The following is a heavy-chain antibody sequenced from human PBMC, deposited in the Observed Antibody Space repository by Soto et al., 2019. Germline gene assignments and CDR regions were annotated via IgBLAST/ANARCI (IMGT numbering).Heavy chain of an antibody. CDR1: GYSFTSYW. D-gene: IGHD2-8*01. CDR3: GSGCFPLPDPNGMDV. CDR2: IFPHDSDI. Sequence: PGESLKISCKGSGYSFTSYWIAWVRQMPGKGLEWMGIIFPHDSDIRYSPSFEGQVTISADKSISTVYLQWSSLKASDTAMYYCGSGCFPLPDPNGMDVSGQATTVTVSS. J-gene: IGHJ6*02. V-gene: IGHV5-51*01.